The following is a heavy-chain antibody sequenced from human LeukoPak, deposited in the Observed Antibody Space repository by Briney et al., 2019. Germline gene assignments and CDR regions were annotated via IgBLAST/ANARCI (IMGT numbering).Heavy chain of an antibody. J-gene: IGHJ4*02. CDR2: IYGSGDTI. CDR3: SRRFDC. CDR1: GFTFSDYS. V-gene: IGHV3-48*02. Sequence: PGESLRLSCAASGFTFSDYSMNWVRQAPGKGLEWVSYIYGSGDTIYYADSAKGRFTISRDNAKNSLDLQMNSLRDEDTAVYYCSRRFDCWGQGTLVTVSS.